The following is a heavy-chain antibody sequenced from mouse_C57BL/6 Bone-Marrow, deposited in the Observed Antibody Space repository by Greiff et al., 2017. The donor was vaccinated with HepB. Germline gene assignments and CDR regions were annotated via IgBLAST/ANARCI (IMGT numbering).Heavy chain of an antibody. CDR2: IDPSDSET. Sequence: QVQLQQPGAELVRPGSSVKLSCKASGYTFTSYWMHWVKQRPIQGLEWIGNIDPSDSETHYNQKFKDKATLTVDKSSSTAYMQLSSLTSEDSAVYYCAGGIYYDYPMDYWGQGTSVTVSS. CDR3: AGGIYYDYPMDY. J-gene: IGHJ4*01. D-gene: IGHD2-4*01. V-gene: IGHV1-52*01. CDR1: GYTFTSYW.